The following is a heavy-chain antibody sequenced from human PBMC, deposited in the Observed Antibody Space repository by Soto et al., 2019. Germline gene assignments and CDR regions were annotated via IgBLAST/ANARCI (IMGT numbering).Heavy chain of an antibody. Sequence: EVQLVESGGSLVKPGGSLRLSCAASGFTSSSHAMNWVRQAPGKGLEWISSIDSSSSFIYYADSVKGRFTISRDNAKNSVFLHMSSLRADDTAVYYCARDPLWFGEIGYFDYWGQGALVTVSS. CDR2: IDSSSSFI. V-gene: IGHV3-21*06. CDR1: GFTSSSHA. J-gene: IGHJ4*02. CDR3: ARDPLWFGEIGYFDY. D-gene: IGHD3-10*01.